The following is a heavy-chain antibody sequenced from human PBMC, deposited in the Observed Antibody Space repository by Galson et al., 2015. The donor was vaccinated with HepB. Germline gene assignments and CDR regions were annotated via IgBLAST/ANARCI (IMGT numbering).Heavy chain of an antibody. V-gene: IGHV1-2*02. Sequence: SVKVSCKASGYTFTGYYMHWVRQAPGQGLEWMGWINPNSGGTNYAQKFQGRVTMTRDTSISTAYMELSRLRSDDTAVYYCARAIWFGTKSFDYWGQGTLVTVSS. CDR2: INPNSGGT. CDR1: GYTFTGYY. D-gene: IGHD3-10*01. J-gene: IGHJ4*02. CDR3: ARAIWFGTKSFDY.